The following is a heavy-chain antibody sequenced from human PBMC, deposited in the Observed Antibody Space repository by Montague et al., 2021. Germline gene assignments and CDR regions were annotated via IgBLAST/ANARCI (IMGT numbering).Heavy chain of an antibody. Sequence: SLRLSCAASGFTFSSYWMHWVRQAPGKGLVWVSRICTDGSSTTYADSVKGRFTTSRDNAKNMLYLQMNSLRAEDTAVYYCTFYKFRETPRGFDYWGQGTLVIGSA. CDR1: GFTFSSYW. D-gene: IGHD3-10*01. CDR2: ICTDGSST. V-gene: IGHV3-74*01. J-gene: IGHJ4*02. CDR3: TFYKFRETPRGFDY.